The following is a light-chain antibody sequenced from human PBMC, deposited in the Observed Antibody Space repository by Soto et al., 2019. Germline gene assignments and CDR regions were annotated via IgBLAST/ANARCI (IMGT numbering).Light chain of an antibody. V-gene: IGKV1-5*03. Sequence: DIQMTQSPSTLSASVGDRVTITCRASQGIGSWLAWYQQKPGKAPKLLIYKASSLESGVPSRFSGSGSGTEFTLTISSLQPDDFATYYCQQYNSFPTFGQGTKVEIK. CDR3: QQYNSFPT. J-gene: IGKJ1*01. CDR1: QGIGSW. CDR2: KAS.